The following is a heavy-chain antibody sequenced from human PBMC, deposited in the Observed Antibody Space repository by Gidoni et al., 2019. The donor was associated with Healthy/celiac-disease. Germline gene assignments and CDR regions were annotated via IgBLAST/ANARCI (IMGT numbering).Heavy chain of an antibody. V-gene: IGHV3-33*01. D-gene: IGHD3-3*01. Sequence: QVQLVESGGGVVQPGRSLRLSCAASGFTFSSYGMHWVRQAPGKGLEWVAVIWYDGSNKYYADSVKGRFTISRDNSKNTLYLQMNSLRAEDTAVYYCARDQLRFLEWLFDYWGQGTLVTVSS. J-gene: IGHJ4*02. CDR3: ARDQLRFLEWLFDY. CDR2: IWYDGSNK. CDR1: GFTFSSYG.